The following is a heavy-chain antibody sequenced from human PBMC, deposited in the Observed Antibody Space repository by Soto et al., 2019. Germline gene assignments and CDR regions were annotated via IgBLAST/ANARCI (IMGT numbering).Heavy chain of an antibody. CDR1: GDSISSGINY. V-gene: IGHV4-31*03. J-gene: IGHJ4*01. CDR3: ARASWSFYDFDY. CDR2: IFYSGGT. D-gene: IGHD3-10*01. Sequence: QVQLQESGPGLVKPSQTLSLTCTVSGDSISSGINYWSCIRQHPGKGLEWMAYIFYSGGTYYHPSLKSRVTISVDTTKNQFSLNLSSVTAADTAVYYCARASWSFYDFDYWGHGTLVTVSS.